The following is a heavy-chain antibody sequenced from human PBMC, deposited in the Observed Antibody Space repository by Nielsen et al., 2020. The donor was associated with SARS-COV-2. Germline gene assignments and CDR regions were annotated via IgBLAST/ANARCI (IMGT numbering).Heavy chain of an antibody. J-gene: IGHJ4*02. V-gene: IGHV3-21*04. CDR3: ARGSDEGLAL. Sequence: SVKGRFTVSRDNARDSLSLQMNSLGAEDTAVYYCARGSDEGLALWGQGTLVTVSS. D-gene: IGHD3-3*01.